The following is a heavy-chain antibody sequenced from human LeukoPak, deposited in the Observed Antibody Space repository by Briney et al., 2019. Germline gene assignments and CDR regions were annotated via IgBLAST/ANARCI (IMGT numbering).Heavy chain of an antibody. Sequence: SETLSLTCTVSGGSISSYYWSWIRQPPGKGLEWIGYIYYSGSTNYNPSLKSRVTISVDTSKNKFSLKLSSVTAADTAVYYCAWSIAAASFDYWGQGTLVTVSS. CDR1: GGSISSYY. D-gene: IGHD6-13*01. J-gene: IGHJ4*02. CDR3: AWSIAAASFDY. V-gene: IGHV4-59*12. CDR2: IYYSGST.